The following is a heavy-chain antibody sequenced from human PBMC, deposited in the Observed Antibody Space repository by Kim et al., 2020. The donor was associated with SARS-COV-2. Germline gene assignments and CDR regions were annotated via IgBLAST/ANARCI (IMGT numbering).Heavy chain of an antibody. CDR1: GYTFTSYY. V-gene: IGHV1-46*01. CDR2: INPSGGST. J-gene: IGHJ6*02. D-gene: IGHD6-6*01. Sequence: ASVKVSCKASGYTFTSYYMHWVRQAPGQGLEWMGIINPSGGSTSYAQKFKGRVTMTRDTPTSTVYMELSSLRSEDTAVYYCARGPSIAAPSEGMDVWGQGTTVTVSS. CDR3: ARGPSIAAPSEGMDV.